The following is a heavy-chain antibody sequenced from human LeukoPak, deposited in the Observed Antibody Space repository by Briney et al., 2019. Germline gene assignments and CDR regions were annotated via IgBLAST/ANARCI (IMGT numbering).Heavy chain of an antibody. CDR1: GFTFGDYA. CDR3: TRVVSGSYFIPPDY. CDR2: IRSKAYGGTT. V-gene: IGHV3-49*04. J-gene: IGHJ4*02. Sequence: GGSLRLSCTASGFTFGDYAMSWVRQAPGKGLEWVGFIRSKAYGGTTEYAASVKGRFTFSRDDSKSIAYLQMNSLKTEDTAVYYCTRVVSGSYFIPPDYWGQGTLVTASS. D-gene: IGHD1-26*01.